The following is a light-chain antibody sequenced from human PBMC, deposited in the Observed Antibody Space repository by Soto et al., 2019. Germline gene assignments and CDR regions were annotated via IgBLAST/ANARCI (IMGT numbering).Light chain of an antibody. V-gene: IGKV1-39*01. CDR1: QSISSY. Sequence: DIQMTQSPSSLSASVGDRVTITCRASQSISSYLNWYQQKPGKAPKVLIYAASSLQSGVPSRFSGSGSGTDFTLTINSLQPEDFATYYCQQSDSTPYTFGQGTKLEIK. J-gene: IGKJ2*01. CDR2: AAS. CDR3: QQSDSTPYT.